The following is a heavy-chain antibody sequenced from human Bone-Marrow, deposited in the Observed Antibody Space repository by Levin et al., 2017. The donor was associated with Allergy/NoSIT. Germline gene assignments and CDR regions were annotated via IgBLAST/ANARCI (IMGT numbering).Heavy chain of an antibody. Sequence: EASVKVSCKASGYTFTDYYIHWVRQAPGQGLEWMGWINPNRGGTNYAQKFQGRVTMTRDTSISTAYMDLSRLRSDDTAVYYCARDPPYSSSCLNYWGQGALVTVSS. CDR1: GYTFTDYY. D-gene: IGHD6-13*01. V-gene: IGHV1-2*02. J-gene: IGHJ4*02. CDR2: INPNRGGT. CDR3: ARDPPYSSSCLNY.